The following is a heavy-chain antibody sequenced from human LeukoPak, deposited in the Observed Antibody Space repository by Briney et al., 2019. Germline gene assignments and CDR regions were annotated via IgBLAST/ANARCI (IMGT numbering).Heavy chain of an antibody. CDR2: INHSGST. J-gene: IGHJ3*02. Sequence: SETLSLTCAVYGGSFSGYYWSWIRQPPGKGLEWIGEINHSGSTNYNPSLKSRVTISVDTSKNQFSLKLSSVTAADTAVYYCARDSRAPWSSSWQIWGQGTMVTVPS. D-gene: IGHD6-13*01. CDR1: GGSFSGYY. CDR3: ARDSRAPWSSSWQI. V-gene: IGHV4-34*01.